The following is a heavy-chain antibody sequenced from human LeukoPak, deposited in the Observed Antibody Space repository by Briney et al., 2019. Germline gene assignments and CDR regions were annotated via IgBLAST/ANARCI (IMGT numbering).Heavy chain of an antibody. Sequence: GGSLRLSGAASGFTFSSRWMHWVRQAPGKGLVWVAQINNDGSSTMYADSVKGRFTISRDNAKNTLYLQMNSLRAEDTAVYYCSDFDYWGQGTLVTVSS. CDR3: SDFDY. CDR2: INNDGSST. V-gene: IGHV3-74*03. CDR1: GFTFSSRW. J-gene: IGHJ4*02.